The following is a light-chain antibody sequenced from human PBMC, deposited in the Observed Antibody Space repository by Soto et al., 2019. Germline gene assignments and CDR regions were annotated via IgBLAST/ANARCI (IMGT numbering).Light chain of an antibody. J-gene: IGLJ1*01. Sequence: QSALTQPASVSGSPGQPITISCTGTSSDVGSFDSVAWYQHNPGKAPKLMIYDVSNRPSGVSSRFSGSKSGNTASLSISGLQTEDEDNYYCSSFTTSSTLVFGTGTKVTVL. CDR3: SSFTTSSTLV. CDR2: DVS. CDR1: SSDVGSFDS. V-gene: IGLV2-14*01.